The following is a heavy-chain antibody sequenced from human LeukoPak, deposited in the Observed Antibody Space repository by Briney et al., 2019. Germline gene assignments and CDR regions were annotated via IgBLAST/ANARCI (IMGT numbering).Heavy chain of an antibody. D-gene: IGHD6-13*01. CDR1: GFTFSTYF. CDR3: ARSTLQQPPRY. V-gene: IGHV3-30-3*01. Sequence: QPGGSLRLSCAASGFTFSTYFMHWVRQAPGKGLEWVADIASDGSHTFYVESVKGRFTISRDNSKNTLYLQMNSLRAEDTAVYYCARSTLQQPPRYWGQGTLVTVSS. CDR2: IASDGSHT. J-gene: IGHJ4*02.